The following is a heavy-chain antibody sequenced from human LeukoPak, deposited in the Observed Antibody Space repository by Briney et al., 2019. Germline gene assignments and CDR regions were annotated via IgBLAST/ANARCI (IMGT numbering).Heavy chain of an antibody. D-gene: IGHD3-22*01. CDR1: GFTFSSYD. CDR2: ISYDGSNK. J-gene: IGHJ6*02. V-gene: IGHV3-30*03. CDR3: ARSLSSGYHTMAYYYYYGMDV. Sequence: GGSLRLSCAASGFTFSSYDMHWVRQAPGKGLEWVAVISYDGSNKYYGDSVKGRFTISRDTSKNTLYLQMNSLRAEDTAVYYCARSLSSGYHTMAYYYYYGMDVWGQGTTVTVS.